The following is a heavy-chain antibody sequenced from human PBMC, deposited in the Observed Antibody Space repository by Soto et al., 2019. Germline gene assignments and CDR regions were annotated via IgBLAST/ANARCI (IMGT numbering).Heavy chain of an antibody. CDR1: GGSITSSSYY. J-gene: IGHJ4*02. CDR3: ARQRTTVVTQAYFDH. Sequence: LTCTVSGGSITSSSYYWGWIRQPPGKGLEWIGGIYYSGRSYYNPSLKSRVTMSVDTSKNQFSLTLNSVTAADAAVYYCARQRTTVVTQAYFDHWGQGTLVTVSS. CDR2: IYYSGRS. D-gene: IGHD4-17*01. V-gene: IGHV4-39*01.